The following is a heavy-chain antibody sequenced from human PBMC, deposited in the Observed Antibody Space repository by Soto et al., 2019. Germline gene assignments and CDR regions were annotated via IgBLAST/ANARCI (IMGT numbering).Heavy chain of an antibody. CDR1: GFTFSSYG. CDR2: IWYDGSNK. Sequence: PGGSLRLSFAASGFTFSSYGMHWVRQAPGKGLEWVAVIWYDGSNKYYADSVKGRFTISRDNSKNTLYLQMNSLRAEDTAVYYCARDPTTVTTLEFDYWGQGTLVTVSA. V-gene: IGHV3-33*01. CDR3: ARDPTTVTTLEFDY. D-gene: IGHD4-17*01. J-gene: IGHJ4*02.